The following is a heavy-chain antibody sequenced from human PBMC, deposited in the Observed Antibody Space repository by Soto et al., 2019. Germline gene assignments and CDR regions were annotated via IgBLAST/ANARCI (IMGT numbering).Heavy chain of an antibody. CDR1: GFTFSSYA. Sequence: PGGSLRLSWAASGFTFSSYAMSWVRQAPGKGLEWVSAISGSGGSTYYADSVKGRFTISRDNSKNTLYLQMNRLRAEDTAVYYCAKNPPGPYCHVMDVWGQGTTVTVSS. J-gene: IGHJ6*02. V-gene: IGHV3-23*01. CDR2: ISGSGGST. CDR3: AKNPPGPYCHVMDV.